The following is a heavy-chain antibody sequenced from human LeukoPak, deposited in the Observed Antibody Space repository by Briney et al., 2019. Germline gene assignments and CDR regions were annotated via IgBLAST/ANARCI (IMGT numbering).Heavy chain of an antibody. Sequence: SETLSLTCTVSGASIRTYYWSWFRQPAGKGLEWIGRVHSNGDTYYNPSLESRVTVSMDTSKNQFTLNLRPLSAADTAVYCCARDIGLAQGGRRTLLSLPS. CDR1: GASIRTYY. CDR3: ARDIGLAQ. D-gene: IGHD3-16*02. J-gene: IGHJ4*02. V-gene: IGHV4-4*07. CDR2: VHSNGDT.